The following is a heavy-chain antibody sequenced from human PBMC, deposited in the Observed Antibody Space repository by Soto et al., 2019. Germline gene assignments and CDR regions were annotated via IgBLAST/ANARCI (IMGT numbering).Heavy chain of an antibody. CDR3: AIGWWSYRKDAFDS. CDR1: GGSISSYY. CDR2: IYYSGST. D-gene: IGHD3-16*02. J-gene: IGHJ3*02. V-gene: IGHV4-59*08. Sequence: SQTLSLTCTVSGGSISSYYWSWIRQPPGKGLEWIGYIYYSGSTNYNPSLKSRVTISVDTSKNQFSLKLSSVTAADTAVYYCAIGWWSYRKDAFDSWGQGTMVTVSS.